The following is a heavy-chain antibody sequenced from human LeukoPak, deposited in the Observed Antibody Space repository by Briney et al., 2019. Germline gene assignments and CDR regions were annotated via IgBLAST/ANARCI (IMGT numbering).Heavy chain of an antibody. CDR1: EYTFTSYS. Sequence: ASVKVSCKASEYTFTSYSLHWLRQAPGQGLQWMGMIHPTAGSANYAQKFQGRVTMTRDMSTSTVYMELSSLRSEDTAVYYCARQGEVRWLPLDYWGQGTLVTVSS. V-gene: IGHV1-46*01. J-gene: IGHJ4*02. CDR2: IHPTAGSA. CDR3: ARQGEVRWLPLDY. D-gene: IGHD4-23*01.